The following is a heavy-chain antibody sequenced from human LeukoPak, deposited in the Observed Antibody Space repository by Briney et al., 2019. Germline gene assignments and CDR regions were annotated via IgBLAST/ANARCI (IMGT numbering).Heavy chain of an antibody. Sequence: PSETLSLTCTVSGGSISSGGYYWSWIRQPPGKGLQWTGYIYHSGSTYYNSALKNRVTISVDRSKNLFYLKLSSVTAADTANNYRARTYGSGSYDTIRNLGYFDYWGQGTLVTVSS. V-gene: IGHV4-30-2*02. CDR1: GGSISSGGYY. CDR2: IYHSGST. J-gene: IGHJ4*02. CDR3: ARTYGSGSYDTIRNLGYFDY. D-gene: IGHD3-10*01.